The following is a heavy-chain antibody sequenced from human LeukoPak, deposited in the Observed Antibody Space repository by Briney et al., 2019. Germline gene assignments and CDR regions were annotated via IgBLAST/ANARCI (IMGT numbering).Heavy chain of an antibody. CDR3: ANRDY. V-gene: IGHV3-9*01. Sequence: PGGSLRLSCAASGFTFSSYAMSWVRQAPGKGLEWVSGISWNSGSIGYADSVKGRFTISRDNAKNSLYLQMNSLRAEDTALYYCANRDYWGQGTLVTVSS. CDR2: ISWNSGSI. CDR1: GFTFSSYA. J-gene: IGHJ4*02.